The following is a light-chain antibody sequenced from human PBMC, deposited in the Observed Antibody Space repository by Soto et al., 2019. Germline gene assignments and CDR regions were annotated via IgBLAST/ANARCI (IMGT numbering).Light chain of an antibody. CDR2: STN. V-gene: IGLV8-61*01. CDR1: SGSVSTSYY. J-gene: IGLJ1*01. Sequence: QTVVTQEPSFSVSPGGTVTLTCGLSSGSVSTSYYPSWYQQTPGQAPRTLIYSTNTRSSGVPDRFSGSILGNKAALTITGAQADDESDYYCVLYMGSGIYDVFGTGTKLTVL. CDR3: VLYMGSGIYDV.